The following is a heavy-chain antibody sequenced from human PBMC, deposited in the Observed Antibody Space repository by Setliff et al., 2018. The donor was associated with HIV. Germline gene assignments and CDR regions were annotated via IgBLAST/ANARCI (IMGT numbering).Heavy chain of an antibody. D-gene: IGHD6-19*01. V-gene: IGHV4-28*01. CDR1: GFPISNNNW. CDR3: ARSKSGWYGSAFDI. J-gene: IGHJ3*02. Sequence: PSETLSLTCGVSGFPISNNNWWAWIRQSPGKGLEWIGYISYSGGAHYNPALKSRVTLSLDTPKNQFSLSLTSLTARDTAIYFCARSKSGWYGSAFDIWGQGTMVTVSS. CDR2: ISYSGGA.